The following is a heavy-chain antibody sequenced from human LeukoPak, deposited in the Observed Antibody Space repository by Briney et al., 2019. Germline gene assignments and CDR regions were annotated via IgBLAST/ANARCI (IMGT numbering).Heavy chain of an antibody. Sequence: SETLSLTCAVYGGSFSGYYWSWIRQPPGKGLEWIGEINHSGSTNYNPSLKSRVTISVDTSKNQFSLKLSSVTAADTAVYYCAARSYDSSGYPGYYFGYWGQGTLVTVSS. D-gene: IGHD3-22*01. V-gene: IGHV4-34*01. CDR1: GGSFSGYY. CDR3: AARSYDSSGYPGYYFGY. CDR2: INHSGST. J-gene: IGHJ4*02.